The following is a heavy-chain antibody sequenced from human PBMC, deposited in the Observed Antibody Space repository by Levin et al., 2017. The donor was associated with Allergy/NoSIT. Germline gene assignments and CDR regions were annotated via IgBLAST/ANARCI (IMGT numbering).Heavy chain of an antibody. D-gene: IGHD6-13*01. V-gene: IGHV4-38-2*02. CDR2: IYHSGST. CDR1: GSSISSGYY. Sequence: GSLRLSCTVSGSSISSGYYWGWIRQPPGKGLEWIGSIYHSGSTYYNPSLKSRVTISVDTSKNQFSLKLSSVTAADTAVYYCARESRQYSSSWYDYWGQGTLVTVSS. J-gene: IGHJ4*02. CDR3: ARESRQYSSSWYDY.